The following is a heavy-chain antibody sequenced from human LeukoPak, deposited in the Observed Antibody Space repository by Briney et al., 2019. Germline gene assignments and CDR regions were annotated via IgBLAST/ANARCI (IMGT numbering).Heavy chain of an antibody. Sequence: SETLSLTCTVSGGSISSSSYYWGWIRQPPGTGLEWNGSIYYSGSTYYNPSLKSRVTISVDTSKNQFSLKLSSVTAADTAVYYCARERLWFGELWGFDYWGQGTLVTVSS. D-gene: IGHD3-10*01. V-gene: IGHV4-39*07. CDR2: IYYSGST. J-gene: IGHJ4*02. CDR3: ARERLWFGELWGFDY. CDR1: GGSISSSSYY.